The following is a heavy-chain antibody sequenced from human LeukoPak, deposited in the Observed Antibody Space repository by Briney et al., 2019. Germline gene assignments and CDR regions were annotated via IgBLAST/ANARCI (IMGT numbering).Heavy chain of an antibody. J-gene: IGHJ6*02. V-gene: IGHV4-39*07. Sequence: PSETLSLTCTVSGGSISSSSYYWGWIRQPPGKGLEWIGSIYYSGSTYYNPSLKSRVTISVDTSKNQFSLKLSSVTAADTAVYYCARARRCYYYGMDVWGQGTTVTVSS. CDR2: IYYSGST. CDR1: GGSISSSSYY. CDR3: ARARRCYYYGMDV.